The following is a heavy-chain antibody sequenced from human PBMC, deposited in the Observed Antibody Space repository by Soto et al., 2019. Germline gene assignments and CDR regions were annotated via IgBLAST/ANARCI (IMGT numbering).Heavy chain of an antibody. D-gene: IGHD3-22*01. J-gene: IGHJ4*02. CDR2: IYYSGST. V-gene: IGHV4-59*12. Sequence: PSETLSLTCTVSGGSMSSYYWSWIRQSPGKGLEWIGYIYYSGSTNYNPSLKSRVAISLDTSKNQFSLMLSSVAAADTAVYYCARDLEGGYYDYWGQGTLVTVSS. CDR3: ARDLEGGYYDY. CDR1: GGSMSSYY.